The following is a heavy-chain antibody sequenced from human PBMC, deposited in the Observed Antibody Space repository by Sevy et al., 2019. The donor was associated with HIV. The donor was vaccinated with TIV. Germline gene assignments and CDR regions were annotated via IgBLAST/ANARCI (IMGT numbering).Heavy chain of an antibody. D-gene: IGHD3-22*01. Sequence: ASVKVSCKAFGGTFSSYAISWVRQAPGQGIEWMGGIIPISAKANYAQKFQGRVTITADESTSTAYMEMSGLRSEDTAVYYCASTDYYDSDGYYLYAFDISGQGTLVTVSS. CDR1: GGTFSSYA. CDR2: IIPISAKA. V-gene: IGHV1-69*13. CDR3: ASTDYYDSDGYYLYAFDI. J-gene: IGHJ3*02.